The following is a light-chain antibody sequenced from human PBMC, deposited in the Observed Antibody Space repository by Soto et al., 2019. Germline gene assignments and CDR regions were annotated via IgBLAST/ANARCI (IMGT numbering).Light chain of an antibody. CDR1: SSDVGGYDY. J-gene: IGLJ1*01. CDR3: VSYASINAYV. V-gene: IGLV2-14*01. CDR2: DVT. Sequence: QSGLTPPACVSGSSGQSITISRTGNSSDVGGYDYVSWYQQHPGKAPKLMIYDVTDRPSGGSNRFSGSKSGNTASLTISGLLAVHEAAYYWVSYASINAYVFVTGTKVTVL.